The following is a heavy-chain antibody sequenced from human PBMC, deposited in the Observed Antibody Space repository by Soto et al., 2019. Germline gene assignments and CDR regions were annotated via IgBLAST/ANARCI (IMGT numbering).Heavy chain of an antibody. V-gene: IGHV3-53*01. J-gene: IGHJ4*02. CDR1: VFNVSSNY. CDR2: ITFRGDTT. Sequence: PGGSLRLSCAASVFNVSSNYMSLVRQAPGKGLECVSGITFRGDTTWYADSVQGRFTISRDNSENTLYLQMNSLRAEDTAVYYGATDYMGSSVMFEYWGQGIKVTVSS. CDR3: ATDYMGSSVMFEY. D-gene: IGHD3-22*01.